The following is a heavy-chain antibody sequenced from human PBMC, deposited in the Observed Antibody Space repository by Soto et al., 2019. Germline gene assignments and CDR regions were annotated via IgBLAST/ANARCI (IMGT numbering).Heavy chain of an antibody. V-gene: IGHV3-23*01. D-gene: IGHD3-10*01. CDR1: GFTFNNYA. J-gene: IGHJ4*02. Sequence: EVQLLESGGGLVQPGGSLRLSCAASGFTFNNYAMTWVRRAPGKGLEWVSAISGGGDTTSYADSVKSRFTVSRDGSKNTLYLQMSSLRPEDTALYYCAKGRGGSGSLTPRVDFWGQGTLVTVSS. CDR3: AKGRGGSGSLTPRVDF. CDR2: ISGGGDTT.